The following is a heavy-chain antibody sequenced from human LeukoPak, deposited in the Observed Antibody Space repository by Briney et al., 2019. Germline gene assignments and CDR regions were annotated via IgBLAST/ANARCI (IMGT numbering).Heavy chain of an antibody. V-gene: IGHV4-30-2*01. CDR3: ARGRLGYCSSTSCHPLDY. D-gene: IGHD2-2*01. CDR2: IYHSGST. CDR1: GGSISSGGYY. J-gene: IGHJ4*02. Sequence: SETLSLTCTVSGGSISSGGYYWSWIRQPPGKGLEWIGYIYHSGSTYYNPSLKSRVTISVDRSKNQFSLKLSSVTAADTAVYYCARGRLGYCSSTSCHPLDYWGQETLVTVSS.